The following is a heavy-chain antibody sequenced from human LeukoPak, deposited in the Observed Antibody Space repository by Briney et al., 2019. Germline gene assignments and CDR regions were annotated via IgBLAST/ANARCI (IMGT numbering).Heavy chain of an antibody. CDR1: GGTFSSYA. CDR2: IIPILGIA. D-gene: IGHD2-21*02. J-gene: IGHJ4*02. CDR3: ARGRWEETYCGGDCYSDFDY. V-gene: IGHV1-69*04. Sequence: SVKVSCKASGGTFSSYAISWVRQAPGQGLEWMGRIIPILGIANYAQKFQGRVTITADKSTSTAYMELSSLRSEDTAVYYCARGRWEETYCGGDCYSDFDYWGQGTLVTVSS.